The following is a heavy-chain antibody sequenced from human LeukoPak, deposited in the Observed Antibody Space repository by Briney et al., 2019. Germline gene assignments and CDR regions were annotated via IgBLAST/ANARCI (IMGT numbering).Heavy chain of an antibody. J-gene: IGHJ5*02. Sequence: SQTLSLTRTVSGGSISSTSYYWGWIRQPPGKGLEWIGSIYYSGTTYYNPSLKSRVTISVDTSKNQFSLKLSSVTAADTAVFYCAGGIAHNWFDPWGQGTLVTVSS. CDR3: AGGIAHNWFDP. CDR2: IYYSGTT. CDR1: GGSISSTSYY. D-gene: IGHD6-13*01. V-gene: IGHV4-39*01.